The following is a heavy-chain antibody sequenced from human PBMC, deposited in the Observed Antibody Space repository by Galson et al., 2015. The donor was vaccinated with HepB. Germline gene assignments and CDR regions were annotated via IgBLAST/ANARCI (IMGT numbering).Heavy chain of an antibody. J-gene: IGHJ4*02. CDR1: GFTFTSYS. V-gene: IGHV3-30-3*01. CDR2: ISYDGNIK. CDR3: CSSRRTGPRGRHLDF. D-gene: IGHD2-15*01. Sequence: SLRLSCAASGFTFTSYSMHWVRQAPGKGLDWVAVISYDGNIKYYADSVEGRFTISRDNSKDTLYLQMNSLRTEDTAVYYCCSSRRTGPRGRHLDFWGQGTLVTVSS.